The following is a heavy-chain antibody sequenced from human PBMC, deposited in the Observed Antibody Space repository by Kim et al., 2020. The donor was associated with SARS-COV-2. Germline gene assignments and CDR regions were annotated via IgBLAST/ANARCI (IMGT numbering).Heavy chain of an antibody. Sequence: GGSTYYADPGKGRFTISRDNSKNTLYLQMNSLRAEDTAVYYCARRPMVRGVLDYWGQGTLVTVSS. D-gene: IGHD3-10*01. V-gene: IGHV3-23*01. CDR3: ARRPMVRGVLDY. CDR2: GGST. J-gene: IGHJ4*02.